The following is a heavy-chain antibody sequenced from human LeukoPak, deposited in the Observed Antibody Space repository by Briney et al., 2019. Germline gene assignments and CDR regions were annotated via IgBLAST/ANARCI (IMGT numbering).Heavy chain of an antibody. Sequence: GASVKVSCKASGYTFTGYYMHWVRQAPGQGLEWMGWINPNSGGTNYAQKFQGRVTMTRDTSISTAFMELSRLRSDDTAVYYCARDLESLGWNDPDAFDIWGQGTMVTVSS. D-gene: IGHD1-1*01. J-gene: IGHJ3*02. CDR3: ARDLESLGWNDPDAFDI. CDR2: INPNSGGT. CDR1: GYTFTGYY. V-gene: IGHV1-2*02.